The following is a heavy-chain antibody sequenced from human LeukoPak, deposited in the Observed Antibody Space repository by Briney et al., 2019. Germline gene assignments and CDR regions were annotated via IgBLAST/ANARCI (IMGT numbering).Heavy chain of an antibody. Sequence: PGGSLRLSCAASEFTLSDYYMSWIRQAPGKGLEWVSYISRSGTSIYYADSVKGRFTISRDNAKNSLYLQMNSLRADDTAVYFCARDKYETSGCFDYWGQGALVTVSS. J-gene: IGHJ4*02. D-gene: IGHD3-22*01. CDR2: ISRSGTSI. V-gene: IGHV3-11*01. CDR1: EFTLSDYY. CDR3: ARDKYETSGCFDY.